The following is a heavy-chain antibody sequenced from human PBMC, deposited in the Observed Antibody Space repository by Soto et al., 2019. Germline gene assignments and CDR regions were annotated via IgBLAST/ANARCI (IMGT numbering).Heavy chain of an antibody. V-gene: IGHV1-18*01. Sequence: ASVKVSCKASGYTFTSYGISWVRQAPGQGLEWMGWISAYNGNTNYAQRLQGRVTMTTDTSTSTAYMELRSLRSDDTAVYYCARSERTVAGTNAFDIWGQGTMVTVSS. CDR2: ISAYNGNT. D-gene: IGHD6-19*01. CDR3: ARSERTVAGTNAFDI. CDR1: GYTFTSYG. J-gene: IGHJ3*02.